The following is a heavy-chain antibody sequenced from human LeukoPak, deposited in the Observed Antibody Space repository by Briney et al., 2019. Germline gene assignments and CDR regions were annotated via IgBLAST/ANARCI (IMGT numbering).Heavy chain of an antibody. CDR3: ARGYDFWSGYSTRYFDY. CDR1: GFTFSSHW. D-gene: IGHD3-3*01. Sequence: GGSLRLSCAASGFTFSSHWMTWVRQAPGKGLEWVSIIYSGGGTSYADSVKGRFTISRDNSKNTLYLQMNSLRAEDTAVYYCARGYDFWSGYSTRYFDYWGQGTLVTVSS. J-gene: IGHJ4*02. V-gene: IGHV3-53*01. CDR2: IYSGGGT.